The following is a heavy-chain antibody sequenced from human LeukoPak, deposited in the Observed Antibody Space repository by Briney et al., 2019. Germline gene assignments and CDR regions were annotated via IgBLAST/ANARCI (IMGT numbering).Heavy chain of an antibody. CDR3: ARDQTKLGASDNWFAP. D-gene: IGHD1-26*01. V-gene: IGHV4-4*07. CDR2: IYSNGGT. J-gene: IGHJ5*02. CDR1: GASMSTYY. Sequence: PSETLSLTCTVSGASMSTYYWSWIRQPAGKGLEWIGRIYSNGGTSYNPSLKSRVTMSVDRSKNQLSLKLSSVTAADTAVYFCARDQTKLGASDNWFAPWGQGILVTVSS.